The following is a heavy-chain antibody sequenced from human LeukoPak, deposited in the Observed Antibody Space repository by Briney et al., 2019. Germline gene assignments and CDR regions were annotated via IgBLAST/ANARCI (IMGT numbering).Heavy chain of an antibody. V-gene: IGHV3-7*01. D-gene: IGHD3-3*01. CDR1: GFTFSSYW. CDR2: IKQDGSEK. CDR3: ARVLNYDFWSGYPYYYYGMDV. Sequence: GGSLRLSCAASGFTFSSYWMSWVRQAPGKGLEWVANIKQDGSEKYYVDSVKGRFTISRDNAKNSLYLQMNSLRAEDTAVYYCARVLNYDFWSGYPYYYYGMDVWGQGTTVTVSS. J-gene: IGHJ6*02.